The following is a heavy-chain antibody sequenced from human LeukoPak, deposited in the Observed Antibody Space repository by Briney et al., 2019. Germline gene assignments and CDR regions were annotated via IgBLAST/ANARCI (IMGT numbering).Heavy chain of an antibody. Sequence: SETLSLTCTVSGGSISSYYCSWIRQPPGKGLEWIGYFYSGSTSYNVSLKSRVTISVDTSKNQVSLKLSSVTAADTAVYYCARSDCTSGVCYSFDFWGQGTLVSVSS. CDR3: ARSDCTSGVCYSFDF. CDR2: FYSGST. D-gene: IGHD2-8*01. V-gene: IGHV4-59*08. CDR1: GGSISSYY. J-gene: IGHJ4*02.